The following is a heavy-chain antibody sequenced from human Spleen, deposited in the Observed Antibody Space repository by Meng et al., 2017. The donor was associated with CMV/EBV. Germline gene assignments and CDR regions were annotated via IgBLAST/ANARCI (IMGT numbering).Heavy chain of an antibody. CDR3: ARMGMGVHDAFDI. Sequence: SGPTLVKPKQTLTLTCNFSGFSLKTSGKRVSWIRQPPGKALEWLARIDWDDDKFYSTSLKTRLTISKDTSKNQVVLTMTNMDPADTATYYCARMGMGVHDAFDIWGQGTMVTVSS. V-gene: IGHV2-70D*14. J-gene: IGHJ3*02. D-gene: IGHD1-26*01. CDR2: IDWDDDK. CDR1: GFSLKTSGKR.